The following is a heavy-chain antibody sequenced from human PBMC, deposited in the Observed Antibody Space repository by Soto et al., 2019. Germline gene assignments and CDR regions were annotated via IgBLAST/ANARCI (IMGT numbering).Heavy chain of an antibody. Sequence: SVKVSCTASGGTFSSYAISWVRQAPGQGLEWMGGIIPIFGTANYAQKFQGRVTITADESTSTAYMELSSLRSEDTAVYYCARWYYYDSSGYYSHFDYWGQGTLVTVSS. CDR1: GGTFSSYA. D-gene: IGHD3-22*01. CDR2: IIPIFGTA. J-gene: IGHJ4*02. V-gene: IGHV1-69*13. CDR3: ARWYYYDSSGYYSHFDY.